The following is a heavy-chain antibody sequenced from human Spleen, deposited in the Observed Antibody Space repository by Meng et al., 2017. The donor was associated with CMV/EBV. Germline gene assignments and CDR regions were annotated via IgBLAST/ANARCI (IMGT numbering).Heavy chain of an antibody. CDR2: INPKSGGT. CDR1: GYTFTDYY. V-gene: IGHV1-2*02. D-gene: IGHD3-22*01. J-gene: IGHJ5*02. Sequence: ASVKVSCKAFGYTFTDYYIHWVRQAPGQGLEWMAWINPKSGGTNYAQRFHGRVTTTRDTSISTAYMELSRLRSDDTAVYYCARVRGSSGYGGRRFDPWGQGTLVTVSS. CDR3: ARVRGSSGYGGRRFDP.